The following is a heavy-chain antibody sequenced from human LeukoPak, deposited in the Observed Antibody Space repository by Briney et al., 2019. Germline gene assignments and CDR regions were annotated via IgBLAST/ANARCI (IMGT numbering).Heavy chain of an antibody. CDR2: ISAYNGNT. CDR1: GYTFTSYG. D-gene: IGHD2-21*02. Sequence: ASVKVSCKASGYTFTSYGISWVRQAPGQGLEWMGWISAYNGNTNYAQKLQGRVTMTTDTSTSTAYMELRSLRSDDTAVYYCVREAYCGGDCYPDYWGQGTLVTVSS. J-gene: IGHJ4*02. V-gene: IGHV1-18*01. CDR3: VREAYCGGDCYPDY.